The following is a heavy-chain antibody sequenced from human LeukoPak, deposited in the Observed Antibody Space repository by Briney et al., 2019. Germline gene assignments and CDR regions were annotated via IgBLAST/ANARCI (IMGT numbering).Heavy chain of an antibody. D-gene: IGHD5-12*01. V-gene: IGHV1-69*01. CDR1: GGTFSSCA. J-gene: IGHJ6*03. Sequence: EASVKVSCKASGGTFSSCAISWVRQAPGQGLEWMGGIIPIFGTANYAQKFQGRVTITADESTSTAYMELSSLRSEDTAVYYCARARNEWLWKDNYYYYYMDVWGKGTTVTVSS. CDR2: IIPIFGTA. CDR3: ARARNEWLWKDNYYYYYMDV.